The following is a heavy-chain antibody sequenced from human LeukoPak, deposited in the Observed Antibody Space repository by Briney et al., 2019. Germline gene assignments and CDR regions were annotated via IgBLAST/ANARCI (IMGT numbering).Heavy chain of an antibody. V-gene: IGHV3-30*18. D-gene: IGHD3-9*01. Sequence: HPGGSLRLSCAASGFTFSSYGMHWVRQAPGKGLEWVAVISYDGSNKYYAGSVKGRFTISRDNSKNTLYLQMNSLRAEDTAVYYCAKDRLPRLVRGSYYFDYWGQGTLVTVSS. CDR1: GFTFSSYG. CDR2: ISYDGSNK. J-gene: IGHJ4*02. CDR3: AKDRLPRLVRGSYYFDY.